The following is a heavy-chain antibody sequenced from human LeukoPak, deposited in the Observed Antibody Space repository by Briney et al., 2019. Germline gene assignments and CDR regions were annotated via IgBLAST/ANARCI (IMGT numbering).Heavy chain of an antibody. D-gene: IGHD2-2*01. CDR2: IRSSGSIK. V-gene: IGHV3-11*04. Sequence: GGSLRLSCAASGFTFSDYYMSWIRQAPGKGLEWVSYIRSSGSIKFYADSVRGRFTISRDNAKNSLYLQMNSLRAEDTAVHYCARADCSSSSCYEFDYWGQGTLVTVSS. J-gene: IGHJ4*02. CDR3: ARADCSSSSCYEFDY. CDR1: GFTFSDYY.